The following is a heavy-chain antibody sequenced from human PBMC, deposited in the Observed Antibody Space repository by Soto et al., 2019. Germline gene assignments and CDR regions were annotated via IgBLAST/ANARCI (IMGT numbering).Heavy chain of an antibody. J-gene: IGHJ3*02. V-gene: IGHV3-30-3*01. CDR3: ARDLYYEGPGGAFDI. D-gene: IGHD3-22*01. Sequence: QVQLVESGVGVVQPGRSLRLYCAASGFTFSIYAMPWVLQAPGKGLEWGAVISYDGSNKYYADSVKGRCTISRDNSKNTLYLPMNSLRGEETAVYYWARDLYYEGPGGAFDILGQGTMVTGSS. CDR1: GFTFSIYA. CDR2: ISYDGSNK.